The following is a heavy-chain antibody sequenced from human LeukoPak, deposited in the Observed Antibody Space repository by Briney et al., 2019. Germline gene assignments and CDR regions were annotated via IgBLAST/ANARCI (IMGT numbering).Heavy chain of an antibody. D-gene: IGHD5-24*01. Sequence: GGSLRLSCAASGFTFSSYAMSWVRQAPGKGLEWVSAISGSGGSTYYADSVKGRFTISRDNSKNTLYLQKNSLRAEDTAVYYCAKVSGMATTGDYFDYWGQGTLVTVSS. V-gene: IGHV3-23*01. CDR3: AKVSGMATTGDYFDY. CDR1: GFTFSSYA. CDR2: ISGSGGST. J-gene: IGHJ4*02.